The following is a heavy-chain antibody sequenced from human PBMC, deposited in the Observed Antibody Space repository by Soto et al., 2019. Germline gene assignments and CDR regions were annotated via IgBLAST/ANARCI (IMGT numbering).Heavy chain of an antibody. CDR2: ISSSSSTI. CDR3: ARGENYDFWSGYHYYYYYYMDV. V-gene: IGHV3-48*01. J-gene: IGHJ6*03. Sequence: GGSLRLSCAASGFTFSSYSMNWVRQAPGKGLEWVSYISSSSSTIYYADSVKGRFTISRDNAKNSLYLQMNSLRAEDTAVYYCARGENYDFWSGYHYYYYYYMDVWGKGTTVTVSS. D-gene: IGHD3-3*01. CDR1: GFTFSSYS.